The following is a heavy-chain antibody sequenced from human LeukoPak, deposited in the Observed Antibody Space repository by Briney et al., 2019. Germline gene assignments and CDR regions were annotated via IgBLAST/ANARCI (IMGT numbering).Heavy chain of an antibody. CDR1: GYTFIHYF. V-gene: IGHV1-2*06. CDR2: INSNTGVT. CDR3: ARDYSSTSNWELDY. J-gene: IGHJ4*02. Sequence: ASVKVSCKASGYTFIHYFIHWVRQAPGRGLEWMGRINSNTGVTEYTQKFQGRVTMTRDTSITTVYMELSSLTSDDSAVYYCARDYSSTSNWELDYWGQGTLVTVSS. D-gene: IGHD7-27*01.